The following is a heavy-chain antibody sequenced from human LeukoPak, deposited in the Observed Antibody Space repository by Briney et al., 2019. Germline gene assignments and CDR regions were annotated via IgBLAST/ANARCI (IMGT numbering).Heavy chain of an antibody. V-gene: IGHV3-23*01. CDR1: GFTFNSFA. D-gene: IGHD6-19*01. CDR2: ISGGGST. Sequence: PGGSLRLSCAASGFTFNSFAMSWVRQAPGKGLEWVSAISGGGSTYYADSVKGRFTISRDNSKNTLYLQMNSLRAEDTAVYYCARPRGSSGWYGDGFDIWGQGTMVTVSS. J-gene: IGHJ3*02. CDR3: ARPRGSSGWYGDGFDI.